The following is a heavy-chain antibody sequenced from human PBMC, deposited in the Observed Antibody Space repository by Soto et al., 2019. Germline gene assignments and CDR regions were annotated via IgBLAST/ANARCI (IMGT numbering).Heavy chain of an antibody. D-gene: IGHD3-3*01. Sequence: SVKVSCKASGFTFTSSAVQWVRQARGQRLEWIGWIVVGSGNTNYAQKFQERVTITRDMSTSTAYMELSSLRSEDTAVYYCAAVPEYDFWSGASYGMDVWGQGTTVTVSS. CDR2: IVVGSGNT. CDR3: AAVPEYDFWSGASYGMDV. J-gene: IGHJ6*02. CDR1: GFTFTSSA. V-gene: IGHV1-58*01.